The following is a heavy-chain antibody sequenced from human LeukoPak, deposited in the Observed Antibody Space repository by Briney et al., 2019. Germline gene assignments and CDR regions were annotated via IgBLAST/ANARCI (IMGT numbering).Heavy chain of an antibody. D-gene: IGHD2-15*01. CDR1: GGSLSSSNW. J-gene: IGHJ5*02. CDR3: ARGGYCSGGSCYRLARMYNWFDP. V-gene: IGHV4-4*02. Sequence: PSETLSLTCAVSGGSLSSSNWWSWVRQPPGKGLEWIGEIYHSGSTNYNPSLKSRVTISVDTSKNQFSLKLSSVTAADTAVYYCARGGYCSGGSCYRLARMYNWFDPWGQGTLVTVSS. CDR2: IYHSGST.